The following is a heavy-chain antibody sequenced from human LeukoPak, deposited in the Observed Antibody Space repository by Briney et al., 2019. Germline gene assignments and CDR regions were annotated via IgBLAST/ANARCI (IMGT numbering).Heavy chain of an antibody. CDR2: MNPNSGNT. CDR3: ARGRRVRGVIITSYGMDV. D-gene: IGHD3-10*01. J-gene: IGHJ6*02. V-gene: IGHV1-8*01. Sequence: ASVKVSCKASGYTFTSYDINWVRQATGQGLEWMGWMNPNSGNTGYAQKFQGRVTMTRNTSISTAYMELSSLRSEDTAVYYCARGRRVRGVIITSYGMDVWGQGTTVTVSS. CDR1: GYTFTSYD.